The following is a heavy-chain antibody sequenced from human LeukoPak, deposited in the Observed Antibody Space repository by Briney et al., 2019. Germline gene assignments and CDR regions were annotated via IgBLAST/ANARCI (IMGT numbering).Heavy chain of an antibody. CDR3: ARLYDSSGYYCHFDY. CDR2: IYPGDSDT. D-gene: IGHD3-22*01. CDR1: GYRFTSYW. J-gene: IGHJ4*02. Sequence: GESLKISCKGSGYRFTSYWIGWVRQMPGKGLEWMGIIYPGDSDTRYSPSFQGQVTISADKSISTAYLQWSSLKASDTAMYYCARLYDSSGYYCHFDYWGQGTLVTVSS. V-gene: IGHV5-51*01.